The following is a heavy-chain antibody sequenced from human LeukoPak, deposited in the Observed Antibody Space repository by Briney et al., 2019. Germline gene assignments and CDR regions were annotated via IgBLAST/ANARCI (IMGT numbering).Heavy chain of an antibody. V-gene: IGHV3-23*01. CDR1: GFTFSNYA. CDR3: AKLPGGQLLSAFDY. CDR2: ISGTTGNT. Sequence: GGSLRLSCAASGFTFSNYAMSWVRQAPGKGLEWVSTISGTTGNTYYADSVKGRFTISRDNSKSTMYLQMNSLRAEDTAVYHCAKLPGGQLLSAFDYWGQGTLVTVSS. J-gene: IGHJ4*02. D-gene: IGHD2-2*01.